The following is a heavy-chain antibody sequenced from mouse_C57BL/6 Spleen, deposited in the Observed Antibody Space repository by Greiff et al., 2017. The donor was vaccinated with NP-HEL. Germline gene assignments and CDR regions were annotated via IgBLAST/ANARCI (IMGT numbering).Heavy chain of an antibody. J-gene: IGHJ1*03. CDR2: IHPNSGST. Sequence: QVQLQQPGAELVKPGASVKLSCKASGYTFTSYWMHWVKQRPGQGLEWIGMIHPNSGSTNYNEKFKSKATLTVDKSSSTAYMQLSSLTSEDSAVYYCARSGSHYYGSSSWYFDGWGTGTTVTVSS. D-gene: IGHD1-1*01. CDR1: GYTFTSYW. V-gene: IGHV1-64*01. CDR3: ARSGSHYYGSSSWYFDG.